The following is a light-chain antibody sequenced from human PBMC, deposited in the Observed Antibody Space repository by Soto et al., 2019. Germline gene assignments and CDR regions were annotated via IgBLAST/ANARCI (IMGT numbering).Light chain of an antibody. Sequence: DIQMTQSPSSLSASAGDRVTITCRASQDIGNDLGWYQQIPGKAPKRLIYAASRLQNGVPSRLGGSGSGTEFTLTISSLQPEDFATYYCLQHNAYPRTFGQGTKVDIK. CDR3: LQHNAYPRT. CDR1: QDIGND. CDR2: AAS. V-gene: IGKV1-17*01. J-gene: IGKJ1*01.